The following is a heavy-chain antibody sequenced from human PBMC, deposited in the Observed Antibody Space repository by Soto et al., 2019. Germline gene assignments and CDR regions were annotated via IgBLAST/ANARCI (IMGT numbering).Heavy chain of an antibody. CDR1: GGTFSSYA. Sequence: QVQLVQSGAEVKKPGSSVKVSCKASGGTFSSYAISWVRQAPGQGLEWMGGIIPIFGTANYAQKFQGRVTITADESTSTAYMELSSLRSEDTAVYYCAVCLRVGYSSIPHLYGMDVWGQGTTVTVSS. V-gene: IGHV1-69*12. J-gene: IGHJ6*02. CDR2: IIPIFGTA. D-gene: IGHD6-13*01. CDR3: AVCLRVGYSSIPHLYGMDV.